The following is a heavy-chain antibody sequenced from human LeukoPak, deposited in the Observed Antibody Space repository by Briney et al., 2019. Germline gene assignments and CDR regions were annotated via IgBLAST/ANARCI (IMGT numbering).Heavy chain of an antibody. CDR2: INHSGST. Sequence: PSETLSLTCAVYGGSFSGYYWSWIRQPPGKGLEWIGEINHSGSTNYNPSLKSQVTISVDTSKNQFSLKLSSVTAADTAVYYCARGYRDIVVVPAATHYGMDVWGQGTTVTVSS. V-gene: IGHV4-34*01. J-gene: IGHJ6*02. D-gene: IGHD2-2*01. CDR1: GGSFSGYY. CDR3: ARGYRDIVVVPAATHYGMDV.